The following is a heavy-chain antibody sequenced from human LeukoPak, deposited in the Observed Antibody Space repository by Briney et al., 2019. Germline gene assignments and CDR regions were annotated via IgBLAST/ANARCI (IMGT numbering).Heavy chain of an antibody. Sequence: SETLSLTCTVSGGSISSYYWSWIRQPAGKGLEWIGRIYTNGSTNYNPSLKSRVTMSVDTSKNQSSLKLSSVTAADTAVYYCAREGLRLRLGELSPWGQGTLVTVSS. CDR2: IYTNGST. CDR1: GGSISSYY. D-gene: IGHD3-16*02. CDR3: AREGLRLRLGELSP. J-gene: IGHJ4*02. V-gene: IGHV4-4*07.